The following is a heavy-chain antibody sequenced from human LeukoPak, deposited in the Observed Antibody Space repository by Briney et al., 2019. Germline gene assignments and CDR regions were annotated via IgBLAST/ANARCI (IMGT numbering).Heavy chain of an antibody. CDR3: TKDYDTVGYYSSDY. D-gene: IGHD3-22*01. J-gene: IGHJ4*02. CDR1: GFTFSDYA. CDR2: LSGSGTTT. Sequence: GGSLRLSCAASGFTFSDYAMSWVRQVPGKGLEWVSTLSGSGTTTFYANSVKGRFTISRDSSKNTLYLQMNNLRAADTALYYCTKDYDTVGYYSSDYWGRGTLVTVSS. V-gene: IGHV3-23*01.